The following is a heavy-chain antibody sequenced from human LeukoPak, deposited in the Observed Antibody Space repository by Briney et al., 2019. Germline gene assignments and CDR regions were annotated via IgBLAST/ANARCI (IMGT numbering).Heavy chain of an antibody. D-gene: IGHD2-2*01. J-gene: IGHJ4*02. Sequence: GGSLRLSCAASGFTFSSYAMSWVRQAPGKGLEWVSAISGSGGSTYYADSVKGRFTISRDNSKNTLYLQMNSLRAEDTAVYYCAKFHCSSTSCYLKSNYYFDYWSQGTLVTVSS. CDR3: AKFHCSSTSCYLKSNYYFDY. V-gene: IGHV3-23*01. CDR2: ISGSGGST. CDR1: GFTFSSYA.